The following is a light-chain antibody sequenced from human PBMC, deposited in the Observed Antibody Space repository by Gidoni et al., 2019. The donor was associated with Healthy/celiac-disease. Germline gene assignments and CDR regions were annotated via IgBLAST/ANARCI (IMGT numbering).Light chain of an antibody. CDR1: KLGDKY. J-gene: IGLJ3*02. CDR3: KAWDSSTAWV. Sequence: SYELTQPPSVSVSPGQTASITCSGYKLGDKYVCWYQQKPGQSPMLVIYQDTKRPSGIPERFSGSNSGNTATLTISGTQAKDEADYYCKAWDSSTAWVFGGGTKLTVL. V-gene: IGLV3-1*01. CDR2: QDT.